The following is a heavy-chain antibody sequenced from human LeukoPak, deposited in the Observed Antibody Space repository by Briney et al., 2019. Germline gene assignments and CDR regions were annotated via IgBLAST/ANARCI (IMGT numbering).Heavy chain of an antibody. D-gene: IGHD3-22*01. CDR2: INPNSGGT. Sequence: ASVKVSCEASGYTFTGYYMHWVRQAPGQGLEWMGWINPNSGGTNYAQKFQGRVTMTRDTSISTAYMELSRLRSDDTAVYYCARGTLYYYDSSGYSSFDYWGQGTLVTVSS. CDR3: ARGTLYYYDSSGYSSFDY. J-gene: IGHJ4*02. V-gene: IGHV1-2*02. CDR1: GYTFTGYY.